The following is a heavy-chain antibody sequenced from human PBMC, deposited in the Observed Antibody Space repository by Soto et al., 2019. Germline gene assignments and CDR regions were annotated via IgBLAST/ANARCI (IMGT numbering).Heavy chain of an antibody. Sequence: QVQLVQSGAEVKKPGSSVKVSCKASGGTFSNYAITWVRQAPGQGSEWMGGIMPVFGTSNYAQKFQGRVTITADKSTNTAYMELSSLRSEDTAVFFCARTRSSGYYPNEAADIWGQGTMVIVSS. CDR3: ARTRSSGYYPNEAADI. CDR1: GGTFSNYA. V-gene: IGHV1-69*06. J-gene: IGHJ3*02. CDR2: IMPVFGTS. D-gene: IGHD3-22*01.